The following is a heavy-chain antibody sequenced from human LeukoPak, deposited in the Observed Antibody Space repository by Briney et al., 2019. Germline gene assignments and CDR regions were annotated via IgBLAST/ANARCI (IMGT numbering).Heavy chain of an antibody. CDR3: ARAGDYGDYVGWFDP. CDR1: GGSFSTYY. CDR2: IHTSGST. D-gene: IGHD4-17*01. V-gene: IGHV4-4*07. Sequence: SETLSLTCTVSGGSFSTYYWSWIRQPSGKGLEWIGRIHTSGSTNYNPSLKSRVTMSVDTSKKQFSLKLTSVTAADTAVYYCARAGDYGDYVGWFDPWGQGTLVTVSS. J-gene: IGHJ5*02.